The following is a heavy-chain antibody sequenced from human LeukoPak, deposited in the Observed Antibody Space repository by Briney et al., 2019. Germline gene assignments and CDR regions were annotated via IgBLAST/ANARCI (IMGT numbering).Heavy chain of an antibody. J-gene: IGHJ3*02. D-gene: IGHD3-22*01. V-gene: IGHV3-53*01. CDR2: IYSGGST. CDR1: GFIVSSNY. CDR3: AMASDSSGSGTGNAFDI. Sequence: GGSLRLSCAASGFIVSSNYMSWVRQAPGKGLEWVSVIYSGGSTYYADSVKGRFTISRDNSKNTLYLQMNSLRAEDTAVYYCAMASDSSGSGTGNAFDIWGQGTMVTVSS.